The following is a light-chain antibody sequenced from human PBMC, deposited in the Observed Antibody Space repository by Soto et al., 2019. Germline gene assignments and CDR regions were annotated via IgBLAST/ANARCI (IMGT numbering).Light chain of an antibody. CDR3: CSYAGSYYV. CDR1: SSDVGGYNY. V-gene: IGLV2-11*01. J-gene: IGLJ1*01. CDR2: DVS. Sequence: QSALTQPRSVSGSPGQSVTISCTGTSSDVGGYNYVSWYQQHPGKAPKLMIYDVSKRPSGVPDRFSGSKSGNTASLTISGLQAEDEDDYFGCSYAGSYYVFGTGTKVTVL.